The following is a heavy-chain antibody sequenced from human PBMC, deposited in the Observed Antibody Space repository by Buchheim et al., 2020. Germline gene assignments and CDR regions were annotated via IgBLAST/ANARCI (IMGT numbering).Heavy chain of an antibody. Sequence: EVQLLESGGGLVQPGGSLRLSCAASGFTFNNYAMSWVRQAPGKGLEWVSTISDSGGNTYYADSVKGRFTISRDNSKDTLYLQMNSLRAEDTAIYYCAKGNEGYYYDSSAYYFWGQGTL. J-gene: IGHJ4*02. CDR1: GFTFNNYA. D-gene: IGHD3-22*01. CDR2: ISDSGGNT. CDR3: AKGNEGYYYDSSAYYF. V-gene: IGHV3-23*01.